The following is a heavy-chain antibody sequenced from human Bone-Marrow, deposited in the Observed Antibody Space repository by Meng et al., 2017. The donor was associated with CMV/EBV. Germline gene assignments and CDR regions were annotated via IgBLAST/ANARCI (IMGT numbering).Heavy chain of an antibody. CDR3: ARDRDSSSWDEIYYCYGMDV. V-gene: IGHV3-20*04. CDR1: GFTFSNAW. J-gene: IGHJ6*02. D-gene: IGHD6-13*01. Sequence: GESLKISCAASGFTFSNAWMSWVRQAPGKGLEWVSGINWNGGSTGYADSVKGRFTISRDNAKNSLYLQMNSLRAEDTALYYCARDRDSSSWDEIYYCYGMDVWGQGTTVTFSS. CDR2: INWNGGST.